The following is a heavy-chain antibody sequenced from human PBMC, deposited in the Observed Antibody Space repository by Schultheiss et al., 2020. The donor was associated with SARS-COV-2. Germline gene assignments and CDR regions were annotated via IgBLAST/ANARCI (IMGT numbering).Heavy chain of an antibody. D-gene: IGHD4-17*01. CDR2: ISPYNGHT. J-gene: IGHJ6*02. V-gene: IGHV1-18*04. CDR1: GYTFTSYY. CDR3: ARDRFLVDYGDHYYYYGMDV. Sequence: ASVKVSCKASGYTFTSYYMHWVRQAPGQGLEWMGWISPYNGHTSYAQKFQVRITMTTDTSARTAYMELRSLRSDDTAVYYCARDRFLVDYGDHYYYYGMDVWGQGTTVTVSS.